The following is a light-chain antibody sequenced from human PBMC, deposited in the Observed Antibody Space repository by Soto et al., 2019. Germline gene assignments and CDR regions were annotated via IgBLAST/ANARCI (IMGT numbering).Light chain of an antibody. CDR1: TSNIGAPYD. CDR2: GDN. CDR3: QSYDISLHNYV. J-gene: IGLJ1*01. Sequence: QSVLTQPPSVSGAPGQRVSISCTGSTSNIGAPYDVHWYQHLPGTAPKLLIYGDNNRPSGVPDRFSGSKSGTSNSLAITRIQAEDEADYYCQSYDISLHNYVFGTGTKVTVL. V-gene: IGLV1-40*01.